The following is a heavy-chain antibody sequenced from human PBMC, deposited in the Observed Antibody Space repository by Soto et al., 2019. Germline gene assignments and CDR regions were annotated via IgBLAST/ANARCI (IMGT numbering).Heavy chain of an antibody. V-gene: IGHV3-13*01. J-gene: IGHJ4*02. CDR3: ARGGMVRGVMGYYFDY. CDR1: GFTFSSYD. Sequence: PGGSLRLSCAASGFTFSSYDMHWVRQATGKGLEWVSAIGTAGDTYYPGSVKGRFTISRENAKNSLYLQMNSLRAGDTAVYYCARGGMVRGVMGYYFDYWGQGTLVTVSS. D-gene: IGHD3-10*01. CDR2: IGTAGDT.